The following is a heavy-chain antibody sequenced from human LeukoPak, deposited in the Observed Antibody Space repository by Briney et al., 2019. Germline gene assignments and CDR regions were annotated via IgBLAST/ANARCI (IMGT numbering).Heavy chain of an antibody. V-gene: IGHV4-34*01. Sequence: PSETLSLTCAVYGGSFSGYYWSWIRQPPGKGLEWIGEINHSGSTNYNPSLKSRVTISVDTSKNQFSLKLSSVTAADTAVYYCARSYEMKGIDYWGQGTLVTVSS. CDR2: INHSGST. CDR3: ARSYEMKGIDY. D-gene: IGHD5-24*01. CDR1: GGSFSGYY. J-gene: IGHJ4*02.